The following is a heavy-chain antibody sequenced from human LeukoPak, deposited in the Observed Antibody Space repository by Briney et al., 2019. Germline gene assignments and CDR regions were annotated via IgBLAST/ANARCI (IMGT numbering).Heavy chain of an antibody. CDR2: ISSSGSTI. J-gene: IGHJ4*02. D-gene: IGHD1-1*01. V-gene: IGHV3-11*04. CDR3: ARDVSAGHFDY. CDR1: GFTVSSNY. Sequence: PGGSLRLSCAASGFTVSSNYMSWVRQAPGKGLEWVSYISSSGSTIYYADSVKGRFTISRDNAKNSLYLQMNSLRAEDTAVYYCARDVSAGHFDYWGQGTLVTVSS.